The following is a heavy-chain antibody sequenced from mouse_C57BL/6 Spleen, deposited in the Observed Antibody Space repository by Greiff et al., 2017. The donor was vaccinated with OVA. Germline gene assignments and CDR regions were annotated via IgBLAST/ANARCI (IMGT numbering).Heavy chain of an antibody. CDR1: GYTFTSYW. V-gene: IGHV1-53*01. J-gene: IGHJ1*03. Sequence: QVQLQQPGTELVKPGASVKLSCKASGYTFTSYWMHWVKQRPGQGLEWIGNINPSNGGTNYNEKFKSKATLTVDKSSSTAYMQLSSLTSEDSAVYDCARDTTVVSKDWYFDVWGTGTTVTVSS. CDR2: INPSNGGT. D-gene: IGHD1-1*01. CDR3: ARDTTVVSKDWYFDV.